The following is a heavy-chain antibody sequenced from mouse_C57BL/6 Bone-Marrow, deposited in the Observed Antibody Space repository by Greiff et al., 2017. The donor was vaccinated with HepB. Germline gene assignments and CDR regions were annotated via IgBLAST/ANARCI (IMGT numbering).Heavy chain of an antibody. Sequence: VQGVESGPELVKPGASVKLSCKASGYTFTSYDINWVKQRPGQGLEWIGWIYPRDGSTKYNEKFKGKATLTVDTSSSTAYMELHSLTSEDSAVYFCARLKDFDYWGQGTTLTVSS. J-gene: IGHJ2*01. CDR1: GYTFTSYD. CDR3: ARLKDFDY. CDR2: IYPRDGST. V-gene: IGHV1-85*01.